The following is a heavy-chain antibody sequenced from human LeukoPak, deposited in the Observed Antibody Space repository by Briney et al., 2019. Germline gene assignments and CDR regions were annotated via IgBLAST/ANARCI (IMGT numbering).Heavy chain of an antibody. J-gene: IGHJ4*02. CDR1: GGTFSSYA. V-gene: IGHV1-69*13. CDR3: ARDGYDSSGYYFPIDY. D-gene: IGHD3-22*01. Sequence: ASVTVSCKASGGTFSSYAISWVRQAPGQGLEWMGGIIPIFGTANYAQKFQGRVTITADESTSTAYMELSSLRSEDTAVYYCARDGYDSSGYYFPIDYWGQGTLVTVSS. CDR2: IIPIFGTA.